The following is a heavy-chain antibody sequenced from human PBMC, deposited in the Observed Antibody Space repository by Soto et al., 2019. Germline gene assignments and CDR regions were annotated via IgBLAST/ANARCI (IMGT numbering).Heavy chain of an antibody. CDR1: GGSISSYY. J-gene: IGHJ4*02. CDR2: IYYSGST. Sequence: PSETLSLTCTVSGGSISSYYWSWIRQPPGKGLERIGYIYYSGSTNYNPSLKSRVTISVDTSKNQFSLKLSSVTAADTAVYYCARENQEYYFDYWGQGTLVTVSS. CDR3: ARENQEYYFDY. V-gene: IGHV4-59*01. D-gene: IGHD2-2*01.